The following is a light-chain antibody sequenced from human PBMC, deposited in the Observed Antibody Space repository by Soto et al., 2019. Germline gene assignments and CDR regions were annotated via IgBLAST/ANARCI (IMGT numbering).Light chain of an antibody. V-gene: IGKV1-17*01. CDR3: QQHNSYPLT. CDR2: AAS. CDR1: QGITND. J-gene: IGKJ4*01. Sequence: DIQMTQSPSSLSASVGDRVTITCRASQGITNDLGWYQQKPGKAPKRLIYAASSLQSGVPSRFRGRESGTEFTLEISSLQPEDIATYYCQQHNSYPLTFGGGTKVEVK.